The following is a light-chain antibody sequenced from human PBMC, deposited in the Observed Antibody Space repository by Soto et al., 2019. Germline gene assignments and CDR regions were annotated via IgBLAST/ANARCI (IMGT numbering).Light chain of an antibody. CDR2: DVT. V-gene: IGLV2-11*01. Sequence: QSVLTQPRSVSGSPGQSITISCTGTSSDVGGYNFVSWYQQHPGKAPKLMIYDVTKRPSGVPDRFSGSKSGNTASLTISGLQAEDEADYYCCSYAGSYTLAIFGGGTQLTGL. J-gene: IGLJ2*01. CDR1: SSDVGGYNF. CDR3: CSYAGSYTLAI.